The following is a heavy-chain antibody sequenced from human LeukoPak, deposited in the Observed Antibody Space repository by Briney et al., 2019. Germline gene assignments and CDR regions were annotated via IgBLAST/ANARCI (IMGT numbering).Heavy chain of an antibody. J-gene: IGHJ5*01. CDR2: IDDRGSEK. CDR1: GFTFGNYW. Sequence: GGSLRLSCATSGFTFGNYWMTWVRQAPGKRLEWVANIDDRGSEKNYADSVKGRFNNSRDNARNSMFLQMNSLRVEDTAVYFCARDIPRGARYPDSWGRGTLVTVSS. V-gene: IGHV3-7*01. CDR3: ARDIPRGARYPDS. D-gene: IGHD1-14*01.